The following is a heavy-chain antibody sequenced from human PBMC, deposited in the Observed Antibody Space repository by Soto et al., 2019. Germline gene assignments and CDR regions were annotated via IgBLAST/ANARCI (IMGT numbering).Heavy chain of an antibody. CDR1: GFTFSFYG. CDR2: MWSDGSNK. V-gene: IGHV3-33*01. CDR3: ALSGGYYYFDY. J-gene: IGHJ4*02. D-gene: IGHD3-22*01. Sequence: QVQLVESGGGVVQPGRSLRLSCAASGFTFSFYGMHWVRQAPGKGLEWAAVMWSDGSNKYYADSVKGRFTISRDNSKNTLYLQMNSLRAEDTAVYYCALSGGYYYFDYWGQGTLVTVSS.